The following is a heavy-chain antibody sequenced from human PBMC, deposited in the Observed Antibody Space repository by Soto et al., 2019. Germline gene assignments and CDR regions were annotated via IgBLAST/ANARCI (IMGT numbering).Heavy chain of an antibody. CDR3: ARLPDH. D-gene: IGHD2-2*01. Sequence: SETLSLTCAVSGGSIRSGGYSWSWIRQPPGKVLEWVVYIYHSGSTYYNPSLKSRVTISIDRSNNQFSLKLSSVTASDTSVYYCARLPDHWGQGILVTVSS. CDR2: IYHSGST. V-gene: IGHV4-30-2*01. CDR1: GGSIRSGGYS. J-gene: IGHJ4*02.